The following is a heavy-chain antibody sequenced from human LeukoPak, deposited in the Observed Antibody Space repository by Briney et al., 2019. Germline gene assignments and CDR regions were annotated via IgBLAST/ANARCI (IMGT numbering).Heavy chain of an antibody. CDR1: GGTFSSYA. J-gene: IGHJ3*02. V-gene: IGHV1-69*05. CDR3: ARVGGLLWFGELLSDAFDI. Sequence: SVKVSCKASGGTFSSYAISWVRQAPGQGLEWMGGIIPIFGTANYAQKFQGRVTITTDESTSTAYMELSSLRSEDTAVHYCARVGGLLWFGELLSDAFDIWGQGTMVTVSS. CDR2: IIPIFGTA. D-gene: IGHD3-10*01.